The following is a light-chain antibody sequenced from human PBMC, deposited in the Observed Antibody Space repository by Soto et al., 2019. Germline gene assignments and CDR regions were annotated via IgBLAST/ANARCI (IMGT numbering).Light chain of an antibody. CDR1: QSVSSSY. J-gene: IGKJ5*01. CDR3: QQYNNWPFIT. CDR2: GAS. V-gene: IGKV3-20*01. Sequence: EIVLTQPPGTLSLSPGERATLSCRAIQSVSSSYLAWYQQKPGQAPRLLIYGASSRATGIPDRFSGSGSGTDFTLTISSLQSEDFAVYYCQQYNNWPFITFGQGTRLEI.